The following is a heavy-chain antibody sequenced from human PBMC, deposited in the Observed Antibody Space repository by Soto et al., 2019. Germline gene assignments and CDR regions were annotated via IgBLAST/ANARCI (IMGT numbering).Heavy chain of an antibody. Sequence: GGSLRLSCAASGLTFSTYAMSWVRQAPGKGLEWVSAISGSGGTTNYADSVKGRFTISRDNSKNTLYLQMNSLRAEDTAVYYCANERAGYYFDYWGQGTLVTVSS. V-gene: IGHV3-23*01. CDR2: ISGSGGTT. J-gene: IGHJ4*02. CDR3: ANERAGYYFDY. D-gene: IGHD3-10*01. CDR1: GLTFSTYA.